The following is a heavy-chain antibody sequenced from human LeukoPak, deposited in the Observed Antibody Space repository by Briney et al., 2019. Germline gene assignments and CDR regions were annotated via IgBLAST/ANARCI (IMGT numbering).Heavy chain of an antibody. Sequence: SQTLSLTCTVSGGSISSGGYYWSWIRQHPGKGLEWIGYIYYSGSTYYNPSLKSRVTISVDTSKNQFSLKLSSVTAADTAVYYCAGQSRGYSYGWDAFDIWGQGTMVTVSS. V-gene: IGHV4-31*03. CDR2: IYYSGST. J-gene: IGHJ3*02. CDR3: AGQSRGYSYGWDAFDI. D-gene: IGHD5-18*01. CDR1: GGSISSGGYY.